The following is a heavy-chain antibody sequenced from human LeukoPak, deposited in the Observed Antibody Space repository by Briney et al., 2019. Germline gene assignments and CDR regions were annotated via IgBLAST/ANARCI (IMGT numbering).Heavy chain of an antibody. CDR1: GFTFADYN. D-gene: IGHD5-18*01. Sequence: GGSLRLSGTASGFTFADYNMNWVRQAPGKGPEWVGYIRSKTHDGTTDYVASVKGRFTISRDDSKSIAYLEMTSLKSEDTAVYYCSRGQQYTYGPEFDYWGQGTLVTVSS. CDR2: IRSKTHDGTT. CDR3: SRGQQYTYGPEFDY. J-gene: IGHJ4*02. V-gene: IGHV3-49*04.